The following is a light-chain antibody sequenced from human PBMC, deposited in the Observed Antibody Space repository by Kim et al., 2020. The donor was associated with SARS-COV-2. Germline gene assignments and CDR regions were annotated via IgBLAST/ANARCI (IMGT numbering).Light chain of an antibody. Sequence: LSPGDRATLSCRVSQSVSSSYLAWYQQKPGQAPRLLIYGASSRATGIPDRFSGSGSGTDFTLTISRLEPEDFAVYYCQQYDTSPYTFGQGTKLEI. CDR2: GAS. CDR1: QSVSSSY. V-gene: IGKV3-20*01. J-gene: IGKJ2*01. CDR3: QQYDTSPYT.